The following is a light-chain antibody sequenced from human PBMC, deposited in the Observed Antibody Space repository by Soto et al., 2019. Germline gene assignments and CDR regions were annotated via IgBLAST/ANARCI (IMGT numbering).Light chain of an antibody. J-gene: IGKJ5*01. V-gene: IGKV3-15*01. Sequence: EIVMTQSPATLSVSPGERATLSCRASQSVSINLAWYQQKPGQPPRLLIYGASTRATGFPARFSGSGSGTDFTLTITRLEPEDFAVFYCQQYGTSEIIFGQGTRLEIK. CDR2: GAS. CDR3: QQYGTSEII. CDR1: QSVSIN.